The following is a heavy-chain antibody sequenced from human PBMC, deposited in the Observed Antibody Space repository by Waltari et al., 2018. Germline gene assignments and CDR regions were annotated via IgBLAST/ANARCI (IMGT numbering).Heavy chain of an antibody. V-gene: IGHV4-39*01. CDR3: ARQGYCSSTTVSASGDY. J-gene: IGHJ4*02. D-gene: IGHD2-2*01. CDR1: GGSFSSSSYS. CDR2: IYYTGST. Sequence: LQLQESGPGLVKPSEPLSLTCTVSGGSFSSSSYSWGWIRQPPGKGLEWIGSIYYTGSTYYNPSLKSRATISIDTSMNHFSLELNAVTAAETAVYYCARQGYCSSTTVSASGDYGGQGTLVTVAS.